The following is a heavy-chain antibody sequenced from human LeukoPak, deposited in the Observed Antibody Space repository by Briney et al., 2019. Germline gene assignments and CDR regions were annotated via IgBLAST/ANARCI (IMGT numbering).Heavy chain of an antibody. V-gene: IGHV1-18*01. J-gene: IGHJ5*02. CDR3: GRDHTTSTAWFDP. CDR2: NTRPFFTP. Sequence: ASVKVSCKASGYIFTSYGISWVRQAPGQGLEWMGWNTRPFFTPYSPQMFQGTLTLPPHTSTNTAYMELTSLRSHHTAVYYCGRDHTTSTAWFDPWGQGTLVTVSS. D-gene: IGHD1-26*01. CDR1: GYIFTSYG.